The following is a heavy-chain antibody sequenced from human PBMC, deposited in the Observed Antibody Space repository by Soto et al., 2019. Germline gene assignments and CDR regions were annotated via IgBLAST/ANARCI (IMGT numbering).Heavy chain of an antibody. CDR2: ISGSGGST. Sequence: PGGSLRLSCAASGFTFISYAMIWVRQAPGKGLEWVSAISGSGGSTYYADSVKGRFTISRDNSKNTLYLQMNSLRAEDTAVYYCAKARGQTMIDDFYFDYWGQGTLVTVSS. CDR1: GFTFISYA. D-gene: IGHD3-22*01. J-gene: IGHJ4*02. CDR3: AKARGQTMIDDFYFDY. V-gene: IGHV3-23*01.